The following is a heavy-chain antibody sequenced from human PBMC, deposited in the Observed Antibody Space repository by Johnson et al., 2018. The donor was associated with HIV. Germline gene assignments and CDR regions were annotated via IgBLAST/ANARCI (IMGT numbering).Heavy chain of an antibody. J-gene: IGHJ3*02. CDR2: IRYDGSNK. V-gene: IGHV3-30*02. Sequence: QVQLVESGGGVVQPGRSLRLSCAASGFTFSSYGMHWVRQAPGKGLEWVAVIRYDGSNKYYADSVKGRFTISRDNSKNTLYLQMNSLRAEDTAVYYCPVDTEAFDILGQGKMVTVPS. D-gene: IGHD1-14*01. CDR3: PVDTEAFDI. CDR1: GFTFSSYG.